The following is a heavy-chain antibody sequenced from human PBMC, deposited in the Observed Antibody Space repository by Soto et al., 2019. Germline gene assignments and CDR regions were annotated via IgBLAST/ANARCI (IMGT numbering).Heavy chain of an antibody. CDR2: ISGSGGGT. D-gene: IGHD6-13*01. CDR3: AKSGDVHSSSWFNC. J-gene: IGHJ5*01. CDR1: GFTFSTYA. V-gene: IGHV3-23*01. Sequence: EGQLLESGGGLVQPGGSLRLACAASGFTFSTYAMSWVRQAPGKGLEWVATISGSGGGTYYADSVKGRFAISRDNFKNSVYLQTNSLRAEDTALYYGAKSGDVHSSSWFNCWGQGTLVAVSA.